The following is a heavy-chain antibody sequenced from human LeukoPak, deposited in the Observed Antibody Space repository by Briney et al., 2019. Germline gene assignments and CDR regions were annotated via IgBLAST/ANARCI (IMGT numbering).Heavy chain of an antibody. CDR2: IYYSGST. CDR3: ARERVGSSWSLPPVPHYYYYYGMDV. D-gene: IGHD6-13*01. CDR1: GGSVSSGSYY. V-gene: IGHV4-61*01. J-gene: IGHJ6*02. Sequence: PSETLSLTCTVSGGSVSSGSYYWSWIRQPPGKGLEWIGYIYYSGSTNYNPSLKSRVTISVDTSKNQFSLKLSSVTAADTAVYYCARERVGSSWSLPPVPHYYYYYGMDVWGQGTTVTVSS.